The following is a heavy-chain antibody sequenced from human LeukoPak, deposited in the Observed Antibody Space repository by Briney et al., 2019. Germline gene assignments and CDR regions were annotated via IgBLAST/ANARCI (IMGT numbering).Heavy chain of an antibody. D-gene: IGHD4-17*01. CDR2: FDPEDGET. CDR1: GYTLTELS. V-gene: IGHV1-24*01. J-gene: IGHJ3*02. Sequence: ASVKVSCKVSGYTLTELSMHWVRQAPGKGLEWMGGFDPEDGETIYAQKFQGRVTMTEDTSTDTAYMELSSLRSEDTAVYYCATSVTTGINAFDIWGQWTMVTVSS. CDR3: ATSVTTGINAFDI.